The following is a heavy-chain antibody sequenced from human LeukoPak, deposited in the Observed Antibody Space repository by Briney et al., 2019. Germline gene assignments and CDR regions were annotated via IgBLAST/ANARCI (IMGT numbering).Heavy chain of an antibody. J-gene: IGHJ5*02. Sequence: GGSLRLSCEASGLSFRSYGMSWVRQAPGKGLEWVSAISGSGGSTYYADSVKGRFTISRDNSKNTLYLQMNSLRAEDTAVYYCAKDLWLNQLLPIPNWFDPWGQGTLVTVSS. CDR3: AKDLWLNQLLPIPNWFDP. V-gene: IGHV3-23*01. CDR1: GLSFRSYG. D-gene: IGHD2-2*01. CDR2: ISGSGGST.